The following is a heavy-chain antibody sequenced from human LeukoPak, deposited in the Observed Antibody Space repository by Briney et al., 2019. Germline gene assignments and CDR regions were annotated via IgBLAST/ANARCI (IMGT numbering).Heavy chain of an antibody. V-gene: IGHV3-66*01. CDR3: ARNYYDSSAYYYFDY. J-gene: IGHJ4*02. CDR2: IYSGGGT. Sequence: GGSLSLSCAASGFTLSSSYMNWVRQAPGKGLEWVSLIYSGGGTYYADSVKGRFTISRDNSKNTLYLQMNSLRAEDTAVYYCARNYYDSSAYYYFDYWGQGTLVTVSS. D-gene: IGHD3-22*01. CDR1: GFTLSSSY.